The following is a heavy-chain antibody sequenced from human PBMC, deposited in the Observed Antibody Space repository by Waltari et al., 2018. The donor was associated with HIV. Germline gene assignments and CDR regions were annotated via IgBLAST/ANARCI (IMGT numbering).Heavy chain of an antibody. CDR1: GGSISSSSYY. CDR2: IYYSGST. D-gene: IGHD6-19*01. Sequence: QLQLQESGPGLVKPSETLSLTCTVSGGSISSSSYYWGGIRQPPGKGLEWIGSIYYSGSTYYNPSLKSRVTISVDTSKNQFSLKLSSVTAADTAVYYCARSYSSGRGGFDYWGQGTLVTVSS. V-gene: IGHV4-39*01. J-gene: IGHJ4*02. CDR3: ARSYSSGRGGFDY.